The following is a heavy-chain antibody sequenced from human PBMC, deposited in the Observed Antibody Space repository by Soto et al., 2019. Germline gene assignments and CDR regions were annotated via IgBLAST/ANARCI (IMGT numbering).Heavy chain of an antibody. CDR1: GYTFTSYA. Sequence: GASVKVSCKASGYTFTSYAMHWVRQAPGQRLEWMGWINAGNGNTKYSQKFQGRVTITRDTSASTAYMELSSLRSEDTAVYYCARDPGPGITMVRGIYGMDVWGQGTTVTVSS. V-gene: IGHV1-3*01. CDR3: ARDPGPGITMVRGIYGMDV. CDR2: INAGNGNT. D-gene: IGHD3-10*01. J-gene: IGHJ6*02.